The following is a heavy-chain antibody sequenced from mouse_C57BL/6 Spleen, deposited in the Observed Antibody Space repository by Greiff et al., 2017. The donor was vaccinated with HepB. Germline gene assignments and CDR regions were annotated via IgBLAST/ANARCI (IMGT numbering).Heavy chain of an antibody. CDR3: AKTRGYYAMDY. J-gene: IGHJ4*01. V-gene: IGHV1-69*01. CDR1: GYTFTSYW. CDR2: IDPSDSYT. Sequence: QVQLQQPGAELVMPGASVKLSCKASGYTFTSYWMHWVKQRPGQGLEWIGEIDPSDSYTNYNQKFKGKSTLTVDKSSSTAYMQLSSLTSADSAVYYCAKTRGYYAMDYWGQGTSVTVSS.